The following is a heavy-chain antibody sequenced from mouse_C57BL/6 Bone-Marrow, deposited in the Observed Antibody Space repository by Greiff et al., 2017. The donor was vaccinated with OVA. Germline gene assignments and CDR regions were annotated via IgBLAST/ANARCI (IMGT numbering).Heavy chain of an antibody. CDR1: GYTFSSYA. V-gene: IGHV5-4*01. Sequence: EVQLVESGGGLVKPGGSLKLSCAASGYTFSSYAMSWVRQTPEKRLEWVATISDGGSYTYYPDNVKGRFTISRDNAKNNLYLQMSHLKSEDTAMYYCAREDYYGSGYGYWGQGTTLTVSS. D-gene: IGHD1-1*01. J-gene: IGHJ2*01. CDR3: AREDYYGSGYGY. CDR2: ISDGGSYT.